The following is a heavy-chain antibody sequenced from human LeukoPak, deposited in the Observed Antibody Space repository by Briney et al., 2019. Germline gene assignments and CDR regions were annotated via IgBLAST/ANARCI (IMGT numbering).Heavy chain of an antibody. Sequence: GGSLRLSCAASGFTFSSYGMHWVRQAPGKGLEWVAFIRYDGSNKYYADSVKGRFTISRDNSKNTLYLQMNSLRAEDTAVYYCAKDQHPYCSSTSCPHQYFQHWGQGTLVTVSS. J-gene: IGHJ1*01. CDR1: GFTFSSYG. CDR3: AKDQHPYCSSTSCPHQYFQH. CDR2: IRYDGSNK. D-gene: IGHD2-2*01. V-gene: IGHV3-30*02.